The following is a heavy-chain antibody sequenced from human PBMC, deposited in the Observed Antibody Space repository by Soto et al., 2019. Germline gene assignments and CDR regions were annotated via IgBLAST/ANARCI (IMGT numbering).Heavy chain of an antibody. V-gene: IGHV3-73*01. J-gene: IGHJ4*02. CDR2: IGGKRFTHAT. Sequence: SGGSLRLSCAASGFIFSDAAVHGVRQASGKGLEWVGCIGGKRFTHATEYAASVKGRFNISRGDSENTAYLHLESLRTEDTAVYYCARWRDVVATHDSWGQGTLVTVSS. CDR1: GFIFSDAA. CDR3: ARWRDVVATHDS. D-gene: IGHD5-12*01.